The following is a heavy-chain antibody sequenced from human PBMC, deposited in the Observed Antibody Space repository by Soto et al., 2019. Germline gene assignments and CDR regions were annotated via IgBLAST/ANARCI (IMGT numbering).Heavy chain of an antibody. V-gene: IGHV4-34*01. J-gene: IGHJ4*02. CDR3: ARGVRIGGDSSGWYDVNSRDY. D-gene: IGHD6-19*01. CDR2: INHSGST. Sequence: PSETLSLTCAVYGGSFSGYYWSWIRQPPGKGLEWIGEINHSGSTNYNPSLKSRVTISVDTSKNQFSLKLSSVTAADTAVYYCARGVRIGGDSSGWYDVNSRDYWGQGTLVTVSS. CDR1: GGSFSGYY.